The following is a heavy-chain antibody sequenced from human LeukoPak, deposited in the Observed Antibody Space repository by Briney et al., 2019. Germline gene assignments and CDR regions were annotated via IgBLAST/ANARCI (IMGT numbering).Heavy chain of an antibody. J-gene: IGHJ3*02. V-gene: IGHV3-33*01. CDR1: GFTFSSYG. Sequence: GGSLRLSCDASGFTFSSYGIHWVRQTPAKGLEWVAVIGSDGRNKFYADPVTGRFSVSRDNSKNTLSLQMNSLRAEDTGVYFCARDDILSDENGFDMWGRGTTVTVSS. D-gene: IGHD3-9*01. CDR3: ARDDILSDENGFDM. CDR2: IGSDGRNK.